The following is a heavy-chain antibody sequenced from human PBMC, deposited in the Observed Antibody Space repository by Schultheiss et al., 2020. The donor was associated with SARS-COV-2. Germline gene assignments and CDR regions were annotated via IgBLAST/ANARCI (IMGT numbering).Heavy chain of an antibody. Sequence: SQTLSLTCTVSGGSISSYYWSWIRQPAGKGLEWIGRIYTSGSTNYNPSLKSRVTISVDTSKNQFSLKLSSVTAADTAVYYCARVAWGSGWYRYFQHWGQGTLVTVSS. J-gene: IGHJ1*01. V-gene: IGHV4-4*07. CDR3: ARVAWGSGWYRYFQH. CDR1: GGSISSYY. D-gene: IGHD6-19*01. CDR2: IYTSGST.